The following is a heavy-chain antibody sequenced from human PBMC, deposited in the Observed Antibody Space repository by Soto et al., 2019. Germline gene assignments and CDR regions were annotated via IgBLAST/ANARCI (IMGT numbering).Heavy chain of an antibody. CDR2: IYYSGST. J-gene: IGHJ6*02. D-gene: IGHD2-15*01. Sequence: SETLSLTCTVSGGSISSGGYYWSWICQHPGKGLEWIGYIYYSGSTYYNPSLKSRVTISVDTSKNQFSLKLSSVTAADTAVYYCARAACGGSCYYHYYYYGMDVWGQGTTVTVSS. V-gene: IGHV4-31*03. CDR3: ARAACGGSCYYHYYYYGMDV. CDR1: GGSISSGGYY.